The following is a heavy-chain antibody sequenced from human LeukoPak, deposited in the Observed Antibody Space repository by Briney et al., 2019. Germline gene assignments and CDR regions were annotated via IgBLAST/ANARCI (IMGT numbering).Heavy chain of an antibody. CDR2: MRITGGDT. CDR1: GFTFSSYA. CDR3: AKGVSSGPPYYFDY. V-gene: IGHV3-23*01. D-gene: IGHD3-3*01. Sequence: GGSLRLSCAASGFTFSSYAMSWVRQAPGKGLEWVSVMRITGGDTYYADSVKGRFTISRDNSKNTLYLQMNSLRGEDTAIYYCAKGVSSGPPYYFDYWGQETLVTVSS. J-gene: IGHJ4*02.